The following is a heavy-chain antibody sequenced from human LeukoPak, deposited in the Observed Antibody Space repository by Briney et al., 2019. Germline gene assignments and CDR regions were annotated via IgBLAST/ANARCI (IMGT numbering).Heavy chain of an antibody. Sequence: PSETLSLTCTVSGGSISSGDYYWSWIRQPPGKGLGWIGYIYYSGSTYYNPSLKSRVTISVDTSKNQFSLKLSSVTAADTAVYYCARGSMATAWGAFDIWGQGTMVTVSS. J-gene: IGHJ3*02. D-gene: IGHD5-24*01. CDR3: ARGSMATAWGAFDI. CDR2: IYYSGST. V-gene: IGHV4-30-4*01. CDR1: GGSISSGDYY.